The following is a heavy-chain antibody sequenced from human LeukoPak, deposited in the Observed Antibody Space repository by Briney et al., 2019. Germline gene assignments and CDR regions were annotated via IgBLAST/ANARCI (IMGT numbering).Heavy chain of an antibody. D-gene: IGHD1-26*01. CDR3: ARTLLGSYYYMDV. CDR1: GVSISSYY. CDR2: IYYSGST. Sequence: SETLSLTCTVSGVSISSYYWSWIRQPPGKGLEWIGYIYYSGSTNYNPSLKSRVTISVDTSKNHFSLKLSSVTAADTAVYYCARTLLGSYYYMDVWGKGTTVTISS. V-gene: IGHV4-59*01. J-gene: IGHJ6*03.